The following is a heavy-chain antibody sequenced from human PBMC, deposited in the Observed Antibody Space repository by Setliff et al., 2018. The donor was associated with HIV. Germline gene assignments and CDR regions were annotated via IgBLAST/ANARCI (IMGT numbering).Heavy chain of an antibody. V-gene: IGHV1-18*01. CDR1: GYHFRNYG. D-gene: IGHD2-21*01. Sequence: ASVKVSCKGSGYHFRNYGISWVRQAPGQGLEWMGWISAYNGNTNYAQKLQGRVTMTTDTSTSTDYMELRSLRSDDTAVYYCARVKVVIATFYYMDVWGKGTTVTVSS. CDR2: ISAYNGNT. CDR3: ARVKVVIATFYYMDV. J-gene: IGHJ6*03.